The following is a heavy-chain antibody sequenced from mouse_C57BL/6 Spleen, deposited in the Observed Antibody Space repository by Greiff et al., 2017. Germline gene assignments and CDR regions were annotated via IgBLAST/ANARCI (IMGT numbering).Heavy chain of an antibody. CDR2: INPNYGTT. V-gene: IGHV1-39*01. CDR1: GYSFTDYN. J-gene: IGHJ1*03. CDR3: AEGYYGSRDWYFDV. Sequence: VQLQQSGPELVKPGASVKISCKASGYSFTDYNMNWVKQSNGKSLEWIGVINPNYGTTSYNQKFKGKATLTVDQSSSTAYMQLNSLTSEDSAVYYCAEGYYGSRDWYFDVWGTGTTVTVSS. D-gene: IGHD1-1*01.